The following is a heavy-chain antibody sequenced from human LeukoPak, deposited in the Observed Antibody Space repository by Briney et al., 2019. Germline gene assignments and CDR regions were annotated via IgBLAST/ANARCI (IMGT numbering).Heavy chain of an antibody. CDR1: AFTFSSYS. Sequence: GGSLRLSCAASAFTFSSYSMNWVRQAPGKGLEWVSSISSSSSYIYYADSVKGRFTISRDNAKNSLYLQMNSLRAEDTAVYYCARDRSLRYYMDVWGKGTTVTVSS. J-gene: IGHJ6*03. CDR3: ARDRSLRYYMDV. CDR2: ISSSSSYI. V-gene: IGHV3-21*01.